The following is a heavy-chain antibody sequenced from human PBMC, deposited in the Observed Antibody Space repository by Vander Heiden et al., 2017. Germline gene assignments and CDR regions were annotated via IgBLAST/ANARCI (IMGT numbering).Heavy chain of an antibody. CDR1: GGSFSGYY. V-gene: IGHV4-34*01. CDR2: INDSGST. D-gene: IGHD6-19*01. CDR3: AREGKAGSKVWFDP. Sequence: QVQLQQWGAGLLKPSETLSLTCAVSGGSFSGYYWSWIRQPPGKGLEWIGEINDSGSTNYNPSLKSRVTISLDTSKNQFSLKLSSVTAADTAVYYCAREGKAGSKVWFDPWGQGTLVTVSS. J-gene: IGHJ5*02.